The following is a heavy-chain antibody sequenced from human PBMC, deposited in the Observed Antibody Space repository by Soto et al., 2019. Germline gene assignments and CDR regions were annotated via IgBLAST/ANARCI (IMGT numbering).Heavy chain of an antibody. CDR3: ARGVGFGYYYYHMDL. J-gene: IGHJ6*01. CDR1: GDSVTSVSDY. CDR2: IYYSGSA. Sequence: SETLSLTCTVSGDSVTSVSDYWSWIRQPPGKGLEWIGYIYYSGSADYNPSLGSRVTISIDTSKNQFSLKLTSVTAADTAVYYCARGVGFGYYYYHMDLWGQGTTVTVSS. D-gene: IGHD3-10*01. V-gene: IGHV4-61*01.